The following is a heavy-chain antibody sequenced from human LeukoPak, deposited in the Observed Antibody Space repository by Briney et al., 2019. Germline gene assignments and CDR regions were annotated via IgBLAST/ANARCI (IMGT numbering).Heavy chain of an antibody. CDR3: ASYSGSYYSAFDI. Sequence: PSETLSLTCTVSGGSISRGSYYWSWIRQPAGKGLEWIGRIYTSGSTNYNPSLKSRVTISVDTSKNQFSLKLSSVTAADTAVYYCASYSGSYYSAFDIWGQGTMVTVSS. CDR2: IYTSGST. CDR1: GGSISRGSYY. D-gene: IGHD1-26*01. J-gene: IGHJ3*02. V-gene: IGHV4-61*02.